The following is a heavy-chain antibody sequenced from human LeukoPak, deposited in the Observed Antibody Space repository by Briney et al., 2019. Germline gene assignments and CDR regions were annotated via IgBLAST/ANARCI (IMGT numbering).Heavy chain of an antibody. D-gene: IGHD6-13*01. CDR3: ARHGGIAAAGTGFDP. CDR2: IYYSGST. V-gene: IGHV4-39*01. J-gene: IGHJ5*02. CDR1: GGSISSSSYY. Sequence: NASETLSLTCTVSGGSISSSSYYWGWIRQPPGKGLEWIGSIYYSGSTYYNPSLKTRVTISVDTSKNQFSLKLSSVTAADTAEYYCARHGGIAAAGTGFDPWGQGTLVTVSS.